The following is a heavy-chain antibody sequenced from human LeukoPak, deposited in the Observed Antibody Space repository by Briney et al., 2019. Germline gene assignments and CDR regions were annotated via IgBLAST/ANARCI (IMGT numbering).Heavy chain of an antibody. J-gene: IGHJ6*02. V-gene: IGHV3-11*01. Sequence: GGSLRLSCAASGFTFSDYYMSCIRQAPGKGLEWVSSITSSGTTIYYADSVKGRFTISRDNAKNSLYLQMNSLRAEDTAVYYCATGFSRPYYYGMDVWGQGTTVTVPS. CDR1: GFTFSDYY. CDR3: ATGFSRPYYYGMDV. D-gene: IGHD1-14*01. CDR2: ITSSGTTI.